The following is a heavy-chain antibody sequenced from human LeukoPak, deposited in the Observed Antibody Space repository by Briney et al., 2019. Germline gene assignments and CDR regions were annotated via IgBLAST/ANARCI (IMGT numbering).Heavy chain of an antibody. CDR3: ARDSFRSAIAMAGGNWFDP. V-gene: IGHV1-46*01. Sequence: ASVKVSCKASGYTFTDYHMHWVRQAPGQGREWMGIINPSGGSTTYAEKFQGRVTMTRDTSTSTVYMELTSLRSEDTAVYYCARDSFRSAIAMAGGNWFDPWGQGTLVTVSP. CDR2: INPSGGST. D-gene: IGHD6-19*01. J-gene: IGHJ5*02. CDR1: GYTFTDYH.